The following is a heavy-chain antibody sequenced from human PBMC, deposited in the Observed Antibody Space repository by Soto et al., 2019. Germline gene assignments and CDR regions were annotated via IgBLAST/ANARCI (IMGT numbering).Heavy chain of an antibody. J-gene: IGHJ6*02. Sequence: GGSLRLSCAASGFTFSNAWMSWVRQAPGKGLEWVGRIKSKTDGGTTDYAAPVKGRFTISRDDSKNTLYLQMNSLKTEDTAVYYCTTEGESITIFGVHYYYYGMDVWGQGTTVTVSS. CDR2: IKSKTDGGTT. V-gene: IGHV3-15*01. D-gene: IGHD3-3*01. CDR3: TTEGESITIFGVHYYYYGMDV. CDR1: GFTFSNAW.